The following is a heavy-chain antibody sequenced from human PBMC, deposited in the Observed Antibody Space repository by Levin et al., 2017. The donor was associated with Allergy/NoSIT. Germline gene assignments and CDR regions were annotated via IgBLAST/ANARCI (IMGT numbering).Heavy chain of an antibody. D-gene: IGHD3-16*02. Sequence: GESLKISCAASGFTFSSYWMSWLRQAPEKGLEWVANIKEDGSEKYYVDSVKGRFTISRDNAENSLYLQMNSLRAEDTAVYYCAREYRQRPLTDWGQGTLVTVSS. CDR1: GFTFSSYW. J-gene: IGHJ4*02. CDR3: AREYRQRPLTD. CDR2: IKEDGSEK. V-gene: IGHV3-7*01.